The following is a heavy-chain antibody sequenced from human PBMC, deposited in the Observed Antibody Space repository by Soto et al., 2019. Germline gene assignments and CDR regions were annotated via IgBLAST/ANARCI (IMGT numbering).Heavy chain of an antibody. D-gene: IGHD2-15*01. Sequence: GGSLRLSCAASGFTFSSYGMHWVRQAPGKGLEWVAVISYDGSNKYYADSVKGRFTISRDNSKNTLYLQMNSLRAEDTAVYYCAKDPTPIVPRNYFDYWGQGTLVTAPQ. CDR1: GFTFSSYG. CDR3: AKDPTPIVPRNYFDY. CDR2: ISYDGSNK. J-gene: IGHJ4*02. V-gene: IGHV3-30*18.